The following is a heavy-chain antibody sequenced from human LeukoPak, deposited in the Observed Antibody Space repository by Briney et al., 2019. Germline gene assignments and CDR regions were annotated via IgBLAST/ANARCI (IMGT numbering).Heavy chain of an antibody. Sequence: ASVKVSCKVSGYTFTSYDINWVRQATGQGLEWMGWMNPNSGDTGYVQKFQGRVTMTRDTSISTAYMELSSLRSEDTAVYYCARGGFGSGSYSDYWGQGTLVTVSS. CDR1: GYTFTSYD. J-gene: IGHJ4*02. CDR2: MNPNSGDT. CDR3: ARGGFGSGSYSDY. V-gene: IGHV1-8*01. D-gene: IGHD3-10*01.